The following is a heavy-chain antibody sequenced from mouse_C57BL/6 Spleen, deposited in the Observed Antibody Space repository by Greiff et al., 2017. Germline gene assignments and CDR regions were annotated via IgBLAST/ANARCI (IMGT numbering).Heavy chain of an antibody. CDR2: ISSGSSTI. Sequence: EVKVVESGGGLVKPGGSLKLSCAASGFTFSDYGMHWVSQAPEKGLEWVAYISSGSSTIYYADTVKGRFTISRDNAKNTQFLQMTSLRSEDTAMYYCARNSHFDYWGQGTTLTVSS. V-gene: IGHV5-17*01. CDR1: GFTFSDYG. J-gene: IGHJ2*01. CDR3: ARNSHFDY.